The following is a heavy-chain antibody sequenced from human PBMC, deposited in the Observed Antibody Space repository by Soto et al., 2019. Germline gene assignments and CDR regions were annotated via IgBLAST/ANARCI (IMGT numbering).Heavy chain of an antibody. J-gene: IGHJ4*02. Sequence: QLQLQESGSGLVKPSQTLSLTCAVSGCSISSGGYSWSWIRQPPGKGLEWIGYIYHSGSNYYNPSLKSRVTISVDRSKNKFSLKLSAVTAADTAVYYCARSLRGYIDGWKFDYWGQGTLVTVSS. CDR1: GCSISSGGYS. CDR3: ARSLRGYIDGWKFDY. CDR2: IYHSGSN. V-gene: IGHV4-30-2*01. D-gene: IGHD5-18*01.